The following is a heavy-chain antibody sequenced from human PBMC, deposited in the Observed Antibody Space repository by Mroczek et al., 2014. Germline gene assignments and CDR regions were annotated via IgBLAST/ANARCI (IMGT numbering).Heavy chain of an antibody. Sequence: VQLVESGGGVVQPGRSLRLSCAAFGFTFSSYAMHWVRQAPGKGLEWVAVISYDGSNKYYADSVKGRFTISRDNSKNTLYLQMNSLRAEDTAVYYCARDLRRSGGYSGYDLNFDYWGQGTLVTVSS. V-gene: IGHV3-30-3*01. CDR2: ISYDGSNK. J-gene: IGHJ4*02. CDR3: ARDLRRSGGYSGYDLNFDY. D-gene: IGHD5-12*01. CDR1: GFTFSSYA.